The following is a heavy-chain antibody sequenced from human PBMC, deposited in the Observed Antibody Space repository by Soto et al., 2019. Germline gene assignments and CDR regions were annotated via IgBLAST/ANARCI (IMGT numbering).Heavy chain of an antibody. CDR2: IYYSGST. CDR3: ASIGLHYYDSSGYPSPLDY. Sequence: SSETLSLTCTVSGGSISSYYWSWIRQPPGKGLEWIGYIYYSGSTNYNPSLKSRVTISVDTSKNQFSLKLSSVTAADTAVYYCASIGLHYYDSSGYPSPLDYWGQGTLVTVSS. D-gene: IGHD3-22*01. CDR1: GGSISSYY. J-gene: IGHJ4*02. V-gene: IGHV4-59*01.